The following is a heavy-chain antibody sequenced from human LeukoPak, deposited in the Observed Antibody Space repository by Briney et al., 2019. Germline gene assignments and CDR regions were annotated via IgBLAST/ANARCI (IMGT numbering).Heavy chain of an antibody. CDR1: GFTFSSYA. D-gene: IGHD5-18*01. CDR2: ISGSGGST. V-gene: IGHV3-23*01. Sequence: PGGSLRLSCAASGFTFSSYAMSWVRQAPGKGLEWVSAISGSGGSTYYADSVKGRFTISRDNSKNTLYLQMNSLRAEDTAVYYCAKPQVIRLWTPDDAFDIWGQGTMVTVSS. J-gene: IGHJ3*02. CDR3: AKPQVIRLWTPDDAFDI.